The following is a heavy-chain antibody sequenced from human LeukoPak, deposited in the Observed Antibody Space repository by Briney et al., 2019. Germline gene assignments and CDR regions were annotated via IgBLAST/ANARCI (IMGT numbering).Heavy chain of an antibody. J-gene: IGHJ4*02. CDR3: AKSEGYGGLDY. CDR2: ISYDGSNK. V-gene: IGHV3-30*18. CDR1: GFTFSSYA. D-gene: IGHD5-12*01. Sequence: GGSLRLSCAASGFTFSSYAMHWVRQAPGKGLEWVAVISYDGSNKYYADSVKGRFTISRDNSKNTLYLQMNSLRAEDTAVYYCAKSEGYGGLDYWGQGTLVTVSS.